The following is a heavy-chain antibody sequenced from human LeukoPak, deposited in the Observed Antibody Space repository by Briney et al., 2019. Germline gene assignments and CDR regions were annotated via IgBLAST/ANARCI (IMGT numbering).Heavy chain of an antibody. J-gene: IGHJ4*02. CDR2: IETGGSN. V-gene: IGHV4-4*07. CDR3: TRGHGWTDY. Sequence: SETLSLTCTVSGGSISSYYWTWIRQPAGKGLEWIGRIETGGSNDYNPSLKSRVTMSVDTSKNQFSLELISVTAADTAVYYCTRGHGWTDYWGQGTLVTVSS. D-gene: IGHD6-19*01. CDR1: GGSISSYY.